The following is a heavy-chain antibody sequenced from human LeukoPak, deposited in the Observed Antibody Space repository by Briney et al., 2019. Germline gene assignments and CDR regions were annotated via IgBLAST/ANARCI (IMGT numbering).Heavy chain of an antibody. CDR1: GYTFTSYD. CDR3: ARGVPGRGFWSGYYRNWFDP. Sequence: GASVKVSCKASGYTFTSYDINWVRQATGQGLEWMGWMNPNSGNTGYAQKFQGRVTMTRNTSISTAYMELSSLRSEDTAVYYCARGVPGRGFWSGYYRNWFDPWGQGTLVTVSS. CDR2: MNPNSGNT. D-gene: IGHD3-3*01. J-gene: IGHJ5*02. V-gene: IGHV1-8*01.